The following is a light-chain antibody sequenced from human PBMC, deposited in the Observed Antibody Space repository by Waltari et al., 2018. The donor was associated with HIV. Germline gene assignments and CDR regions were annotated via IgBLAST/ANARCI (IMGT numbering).Light chain of an antibody. Sequence: IHITKSRSSLPASVGDRATITCRPSQSISNYLNWYQQKPGEAPSLLIYGASRLQSGVPSRFSGSGSGTDFTLTISSLQAEDFATYYCQQSYTTPPWTFGQGTKVEI. CDR2: GAS. J-gene: IGKJ1*01. CDR3: QQSYTTPPWT. CDR1: QSISNY. V-gene: IGKV1-39*01.